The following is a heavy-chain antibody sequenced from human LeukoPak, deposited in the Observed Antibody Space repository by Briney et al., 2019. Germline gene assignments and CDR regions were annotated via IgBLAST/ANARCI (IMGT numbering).Heavy chain of an antibody. V-gene: IGHV3-66*01. J-gene: IGHJ1*01. CDR3: AREGIDLYSSGWYGSYFQH. Sequence: GGSLRLSCAASGFTVSSNYMSWVRQAPGKGLEWVSVIYSGGSTYYADSVKGRFTISRDNSKNTLYLQMNSLRAEDTAVYYCAREGIDLYSSGWYGSYFQHWGQGTLVTVSS. CDR1: GFTVSSNY. D-gene: IGHD6-19*01. CDR2: IYSGGST.